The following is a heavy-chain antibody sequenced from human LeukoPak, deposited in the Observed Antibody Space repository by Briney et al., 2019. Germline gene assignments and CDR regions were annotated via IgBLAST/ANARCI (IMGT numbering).Heavy chain of an antibody. CDR3: AKDRGTSQYYFDY. V-gene: IGHV3-30*02. J-gene: IGHJ4*02. CDR2: IQYDGSDK. CDR1: GFTFSNYW. D-gene: IGHD2-2*01. Sequence: PGGSLRLSCAASGFTFSNYWMHWVRQAPGKGLEWVTFIQYDGSDKYYADSVKGRFTISRDNSKNTLYLQMNSLRAEDTAVYYCAKDRGTSQYYFDYWGQGTLVTVSS.